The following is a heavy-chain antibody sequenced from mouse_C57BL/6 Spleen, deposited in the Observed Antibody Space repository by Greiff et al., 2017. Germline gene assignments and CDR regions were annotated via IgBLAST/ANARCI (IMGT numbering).Heavy chain of an antibody. CDR2: IHPNSGST. Sequence: VQLQQPGAELVKPGASVKLSCKASGYTFTSYWMHWVKQRPGQGLEWIGMIHPNSGSTNYNEKFKSKATLTVDKSSSTAYMQLSSLTSEDSAVYYCARGNYGNVYYFDYWGQGTTLTVSS. CDR1: GYTFTSYW. J-gene: IGHJ2*01. CDR3: ARGNYGNVYYFDY. V-gene: IGHV1-64*01. D-gene: IGHD2-1*01.